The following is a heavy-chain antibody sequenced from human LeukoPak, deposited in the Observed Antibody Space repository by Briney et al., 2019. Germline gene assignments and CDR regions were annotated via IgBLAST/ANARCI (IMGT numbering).Heavy chain of an antibody. CDR3: ARDKIVGATHFDY. J-gene: IGHJ4*02. CDR2: IRQDGGEK. Sequence: GGSLTLSCVGSGFTFSTYWMSWVRQAPGKGLEWVANIRQDGGEKYYVDSVKGRFSISRDDARNSLYLQMYRLTAEDTAVYYCARDKIVGATHFDYWGQGTLVTVSS. D-gene: IGHD1-26*01. CDR1: GFTFSTYW. V-gene: IGHV3-7*01.